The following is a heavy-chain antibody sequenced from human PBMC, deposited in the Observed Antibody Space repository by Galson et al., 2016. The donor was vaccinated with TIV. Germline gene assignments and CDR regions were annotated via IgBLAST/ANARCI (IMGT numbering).Heavy chain of an antibody. D-gene: IGHD3-22*01. V-gene: IGHV1-69*02. CDR1: GGTLNSYT. J-gene: IGHJ6*02. CDR3: HVVLTSGDSYGLDV. CDR2: IVPILGMT. Sequence: SVKVSCKASGGTLNSYTISCVRQAPGQGLEWMGRIVPILGMTNYAEKFQGRVTITADRSTSTAYMELSSLRSEDTAVYYSHVVLTSGDSYGLDVWGQGTTVTVSS.